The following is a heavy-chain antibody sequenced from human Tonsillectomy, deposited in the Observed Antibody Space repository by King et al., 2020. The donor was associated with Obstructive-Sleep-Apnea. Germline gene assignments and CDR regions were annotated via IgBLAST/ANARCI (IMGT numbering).Heavy chain of an antibody. V-gene: IGHV4-39*07. CDR1: GDSISSSNYY. J-gene: IGHJ4*02. CDR2: IYHTGST. Sequence: QLQESGPGLVKPSETLSLTCSVSGDSISSSNYYWAWIRQPPGKGLEWIGNIYHTGSTSCNPSVKSRITISVDTSKNQVSLKLISATAADTAVHYCAXXXXXXXXXXXXXXXXGTLVTVSS. CDR3: AXXXXXXXXXXXXX.